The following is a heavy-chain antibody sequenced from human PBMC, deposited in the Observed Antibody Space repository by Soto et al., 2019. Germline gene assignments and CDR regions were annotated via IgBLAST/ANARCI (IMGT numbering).Heavy chain of an antibody. Sequence: SETLSLTCTVSGGSISSYYWSWIRQPPGKGLEWIGYIYYSGGTNYNPSLKSRVTISVDTSKNQFSLKLSSVTAADTAVYYCARGGCSGGSCYLYYYYYGMDVWGQGTTVTVSS. J-gene: IGHJ6*02. CDR1: GGSISSYY. CDR3: ARGGCSGGSCYLYYYYYGMDV. V-gene: IGHV4-59*01. D-gene: IGHD2-15*01. CDR2: IYYSGGT.